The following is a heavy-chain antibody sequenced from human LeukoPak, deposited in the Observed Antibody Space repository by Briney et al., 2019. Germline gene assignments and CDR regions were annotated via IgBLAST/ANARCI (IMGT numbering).Heavy chain of an antibody. CDR2: ISYDGSNK. Sequence: GGSLRLSCAASGFTFSSYGMSWVRQAPGKGLEWVAVISYDGSNKYYADSVKGRFTISRDNSKNTLYLQMNSLRAEDTAVYYCAKDLGGASDYWGQGTLVTVSS. V-gene: IGHV3-30*18. CDR3: AKDLGGASDY. CDR1: GFTFSSYG. D-gene: IGHD1-26*01. J-gene: IGHJ4*02.